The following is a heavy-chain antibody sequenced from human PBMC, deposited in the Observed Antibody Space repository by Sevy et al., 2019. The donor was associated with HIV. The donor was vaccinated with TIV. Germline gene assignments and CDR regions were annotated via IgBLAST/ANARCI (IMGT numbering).Heavy chain of an antibody. Sequence: GGSLRLSCAASGFTVSSNYMSWVRQAPGKGLEWVSVIYSGGSTYYADSVKGRFTISRDNSKNTLYLQMNSLRAEDTAVYYCATGTSPFWSSFYYYYGMDVWGQGTTVTVSS. CDR3: ATGTSPFWSSFYYYYGMDV. V-gene: IGHV3-53*01. CDR1: GFTVSSNY. CDR2: IYSGGST. D-gene: IGHD3-3*01. J-gene: IGHJ6*02.